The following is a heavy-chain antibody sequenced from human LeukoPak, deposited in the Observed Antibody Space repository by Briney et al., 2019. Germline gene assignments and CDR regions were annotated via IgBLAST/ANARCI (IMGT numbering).Heavy chain of an antibody. Sequence: PGGSLTLSCAASGFTFSSHAMSWVRQAPGKGLEWVSAISGSGGSTYYADSVKGRFTISRDNSKNTLYLQMNSLRAEDTAVYYCAKDRRGSFGYWGQGTLVTVSS. D-gene: IGHD3-10*01. CDR1: GFTFSSHA. CDR2: ISGSGGST. J-gene: IGHJ4*02. V-gene: IGHV3-23*01. CDR3: AKDRRGSFGY.